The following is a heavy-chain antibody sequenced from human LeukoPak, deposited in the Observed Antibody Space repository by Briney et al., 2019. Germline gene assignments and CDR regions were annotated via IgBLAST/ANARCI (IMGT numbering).Heavy chain of an antibody. Sequence: SETLSLTCTVSGGSISSSSYYWGWIRQPPGKGLEWIGSIYYSGSTYYNPSLKSRVTISVDTPKNQFSLKLSSVTAADTAVYYCARPRGDYVEDAFDIWGQGTMVTVSS. CDR2: IYYSGST. J-gene: IGHJ3*02. CDR1: GGSISSSSYY. V-gene: IGHV4-39*01. D-gene: IGHD4-17*01. CDR3: ARPRGDYVEDAFDI.